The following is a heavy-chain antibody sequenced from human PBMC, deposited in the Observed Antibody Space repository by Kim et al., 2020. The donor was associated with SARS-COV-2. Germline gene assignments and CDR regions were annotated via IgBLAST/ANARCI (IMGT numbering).Heavy chain of an antibody. D-gene: IGHD2-21*02. CDR2: ISYDGSNK. V-gene: IGHV3-30*04. CDR1: GFTFSSYA. J-gene: IGHJ4*02. Sequence: GGSLRLSCAASGFTFSSYAMHWVRQAPGKGLEWVAVISYDGSNKYYVDSVKGRFTISRDNSKNTLYLQMNSLRAEDTAVYYCASGDGGNYYYFDYWGQGTLVTVSS. CDR3: ASGDGGNYYYFDY.